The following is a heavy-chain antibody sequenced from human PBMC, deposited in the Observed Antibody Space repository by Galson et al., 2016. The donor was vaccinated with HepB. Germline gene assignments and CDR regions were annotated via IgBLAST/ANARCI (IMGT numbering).Heavy chain of an antibody. J-gene: IGHJ5*02. Sequence: SVKVSCKASGYTFTSYGISWVRQAPGQGLEWMAWISAYNGNTDYAQKVHGRVTLTTDASTGTAYMELGSLKSDDTAVYYCARDRGITDWFDPWGQGTLVTVSS. CDR3: ARDRGITDWFDP. CDR2: ISAYNGNT. V-gene: IGHV1-18*04. CDR1: GYTFTSYG.